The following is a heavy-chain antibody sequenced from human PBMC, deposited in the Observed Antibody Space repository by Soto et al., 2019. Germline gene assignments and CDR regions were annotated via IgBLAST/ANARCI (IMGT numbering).Heavy chain of an antibody. CDR3: TTDPITMIVVVITPDAFDT. CDR1: GFTFSNSL. Sequence: SLRLAWAASGFTFSNSLLNFVRQAQGPGLEWVGRIKSKTDGGTTDYAAPVKGRFTISRDDSKNTLYLQMNSLKTEDTAVYYCTTDPITMIVVVITPDAFDTWGQGTMVTVSS. J-gene: IGHJ3*02. V-gene: IGHV3-15*07. CDR2: IKSKTDGGTT. D-gene: IGHD3-22*01.